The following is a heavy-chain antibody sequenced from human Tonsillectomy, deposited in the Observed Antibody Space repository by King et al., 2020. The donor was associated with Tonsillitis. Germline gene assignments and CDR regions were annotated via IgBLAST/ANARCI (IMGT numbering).Heavy chain of an antibody. V-gene: IGHV3-74*01. D-gene: IGHD3-3*01. CDR3: ARDGDGPITFDY. CDR1: GFSFSRHW. Sequence: VQLVESGGGLVQPGGSLRLSCATSGFSFSRHWMHWVHQAPGQGLVWVSRIDNDGSDTPYADSVRGRFTISRDNAKNTLYLQMNSLRVEDTAVYYCARDGDGPITFDYWGQGTLVTVSS. CDR2: IDNDGSDT. J-gene: IGHJ4*02.